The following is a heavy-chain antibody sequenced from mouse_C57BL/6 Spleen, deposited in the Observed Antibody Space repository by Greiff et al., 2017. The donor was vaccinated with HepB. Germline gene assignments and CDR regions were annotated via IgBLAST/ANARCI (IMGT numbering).Heavy chain of an antibody. CDR2: INPYNGGT. J-gene: IGHJ1*03. Sequence: VQLQQSGPVLVKPGASVKMSCKASGYTFTDYYMNWVKQSHGKSLEWIGVINPYNGGTSYNQKFKGKATLTVDKSSSTAYMELNSLTSEDSAVYYCAREGLRRRFDVWGTGTTVTVSS. V-gene: IGHV1-19*01. CDR1: GYTFTDYY. D-gene: IGHD2-4*01. CDR3: AREGLRRRFDV.